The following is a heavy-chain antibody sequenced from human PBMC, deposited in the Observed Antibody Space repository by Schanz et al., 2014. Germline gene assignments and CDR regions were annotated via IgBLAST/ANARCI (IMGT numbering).Heavy chain of an antibody. D-gene: IGHD6-13*01. J-gene: IGHJ4*02. Sequence: QVQLVQSGAEVKKPGSSVKVSCKASGGTFSSSTLTWARQAPGQGLEWMGRIIPILDKTNYAQKFQGRVTMTADKSTSTVYMEVSGLRSEDTAVYYCARDGEAAAGCDYWGQGTLVTVSS. CDR3: ARDGEAAAGCDY. CDR2: IIPILDKT. V-gene: IGHV1-69*08. CDR1: GGTFSSST.